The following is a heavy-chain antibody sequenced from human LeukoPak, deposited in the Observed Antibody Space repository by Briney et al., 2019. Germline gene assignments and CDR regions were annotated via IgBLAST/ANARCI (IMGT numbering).Heavy chain of an antibody. CDR1: GFTFSSYE. CDR3: ACTSGYSSSWSPYYFDY. J-gene: IGHJ4*02. D-gene: IGHD6-13*01. Sequence: GGSLRLSCAASGFTFSSYEMNWVRQAPGKGLEWVSYISSSGSTIYYADSVKGRFTISRDSAKNSLYLQMNSLRAEDTAVYYCACTSGYSSSWSPYYFDYWGQGTLVTVSS. V-gene: IGHV3-48*03. CDR2: ISSSGSTI.